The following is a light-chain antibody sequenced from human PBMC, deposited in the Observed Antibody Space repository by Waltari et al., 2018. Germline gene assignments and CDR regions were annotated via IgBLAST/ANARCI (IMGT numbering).Light chain of an antibody. CDR2: TDN. CDR1: SSNIGSDT. V-gene: IGLV1-44*01. CDR3: ATWDDTLHGCWV. Sequence: QSVLTQPPSASGTPGQRVTISCSGSSSNIGSDTVNWFQPLPGTAPTLLIYTDNQRPSGGPDRFSGSKSGTSATLAISGLQSEDEADYYCATWDDTLHGCWVFGGGTKLTVL. J-gene: IGLJ3*02.